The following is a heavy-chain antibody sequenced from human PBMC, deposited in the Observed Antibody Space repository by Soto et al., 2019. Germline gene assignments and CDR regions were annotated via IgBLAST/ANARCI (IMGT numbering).Heavy chain of an antibody. D-gene: IGHD3-16*01. V-gene: IGHV2-5*02. CDR2: IYWDDDK. Sequence: QITLKESGPTLVKPTQTLTLTCTFSGFSLSTSGVGVGWIRQPPGKALEWLALIYWDDDKRYSPSLKSRLTITNDTSKNQVVLTMTTMDPVDTATYYGAHRRRGSYFDYWGQGTLVTVSS. J-gene: IGHJ4*02. CDR1: GFSLSTSGVG. CDR3: AHRRRGSYFDY.